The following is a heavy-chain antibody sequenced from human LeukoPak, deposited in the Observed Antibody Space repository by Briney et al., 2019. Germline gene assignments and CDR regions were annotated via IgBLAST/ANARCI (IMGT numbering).Heavy chain of an antibody. CDR1: GGSISSYY. CDR2: IYYSGST. CDR3: ARDHPGLLQYFDY. D-gene: IGHD2-15*01. J-gene: IGHJ4*02. V-gene: IGHV4-59*12. Sequence: SETLSLTCTVSGGSISSYYWSWIRQPPGKGLEWIGYIYYSGSTNYNPSLKSRVTISVDTSKNQFSLKLSSVTAADTAVYYCARDHPGLLQYFDYWGQGTLVTVSS.